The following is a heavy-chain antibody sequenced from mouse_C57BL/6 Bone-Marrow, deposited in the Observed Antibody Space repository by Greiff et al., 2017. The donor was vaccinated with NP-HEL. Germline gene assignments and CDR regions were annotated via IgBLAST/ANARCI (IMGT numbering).Heavy chain of an antibody. Sequence: EVNVVESGGGLVKPGGSLKLSCAASGFTFSDYGMHWVRQAPEKGLEWVAYISSGSSTIYYADTVKGRFTISRDNAKNTLFLQMTSLRSGDTAMYYCARRRYSNWFAYWGQGTLVTVSA. CDR2: ISSGSSTI. V-gene: IGHV5-17*01. CDR3: ARRRYSNWFAY. J-gene: IGHJ3*01. CDR1: GFTFSDYG. D-gene: IGHD2-5*01.